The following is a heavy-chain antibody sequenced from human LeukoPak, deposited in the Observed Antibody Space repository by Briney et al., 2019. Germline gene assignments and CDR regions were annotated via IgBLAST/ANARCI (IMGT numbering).Heavy chain of an antibody. CDR2: IIPIFGTA. CDR1: GGTFSSYA. V-gene: IGHV1-69*05. D-gene: IGHD2-15*01. Sequence: ASVKVSCKASGGTFSSYAISWVRQAPGQGLEWMGGIIPIFGTANYAQKFQGRVTITTDESTSTAYMELSSLRSEDTAVYYCARGVVAKYYYYMDVWGKGTTVTVSS. J-gene: IGHJ6*03. CDR3: ARGVVAKYYYYMDV.